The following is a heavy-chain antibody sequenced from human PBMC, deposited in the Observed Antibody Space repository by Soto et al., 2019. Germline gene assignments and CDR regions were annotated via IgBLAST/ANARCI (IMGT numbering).Heavy chain of an antibody. D-gene: IGHD4-17*01. CDR1: GDSVSSGTFY. V-gene: IGHV4-61*01. J-gene: IGHJ4*02. CDR2: IYYRGST. Sequence: QVQLQESGPRLVKPSETLSLTCIVSGDSVSSGTFYWSWIRQPPGKGLEWIGYIYYRGSTNYNPSLKSRVTISIDTSRNQFSLKLSSVTAADTALYYCVRGLDYVGFDYWGQGTLVAVSS. CDR3: VRGLDYVGFDY.